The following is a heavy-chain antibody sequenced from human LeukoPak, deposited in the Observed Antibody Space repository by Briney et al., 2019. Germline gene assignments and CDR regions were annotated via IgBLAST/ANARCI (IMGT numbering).Heavy chain of an antibody. CDR3: ARGHYYDSSGYYYLFYGMDV. Sequence: GGSLRLSCAASGFTFSSYAMHWVRQAPGKGLEYVSAISSNGGSTYYANSVKGRFTISRGNSKNTLYLQMGSLRAEDMAVYYCARGHYYDSSGYYYLFYGMDVWGQGTTVTVSS. CDR2: ISSNGGST. D-gene: IGHD3-22*01. V-gene: IGHV3-64*01. J-gene: IGHJ6*02. CDR1: GFTFSSYA.